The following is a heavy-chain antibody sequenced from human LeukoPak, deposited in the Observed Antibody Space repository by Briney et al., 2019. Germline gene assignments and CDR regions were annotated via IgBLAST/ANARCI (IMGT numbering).Heavy chain of an antibody. J-gene: IGHJ5*02. D-gene: IGHD6-13*01. CDR3: ARGVLQQLVLGWFDP. CDR1: GGSISSSSYY. V-gene: IGHV4-39*07. Sequence: PSETLSLTCTVSGGSISSSSYYWGWIRQPPGKGLEWIGSIYYSGSTYYNPSLKSRVTISVDTSKNQFSLKLSSVTAADTAVYYCARGVLQQLVLGWFDPWGQGTLVTVSS. CDR2: IYYSGST.